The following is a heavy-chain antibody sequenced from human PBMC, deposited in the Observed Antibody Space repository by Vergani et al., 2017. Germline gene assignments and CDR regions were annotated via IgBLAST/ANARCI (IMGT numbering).Heavy chain of an antibody. V-gene: IGHV1-69*13. CDR1: GGTFSSNS. CDR3: ARDTEDYGDYPLDY. D-gene: IGHD4-17*01. CDR2: IITIFGTA. Sequence: QGQLAQSGAEVKKPGSSVKVSCKASGGTFSSNSISWVRQAPGQGLEWMGRIITIFGTANYAQKFQGRVTITADESTSTAYMELSSLRSEDTAVYYCARDTEDYGDYPLDYWGQGTLVTVSS. J-gene: IGHJ4*02.